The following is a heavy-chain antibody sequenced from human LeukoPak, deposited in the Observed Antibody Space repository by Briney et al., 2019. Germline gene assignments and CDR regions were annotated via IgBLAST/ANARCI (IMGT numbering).Heavy chain of an antibody. CDR1: GGSISSYY. V-gene: IGHV4-59*01. J-gene: IGHJ4*02. Sequence: SETLSLTCTVSGGSISSYYWSWIRQPPGKGLEWIGYIYYSGSTNYNPSLKSRVTISVDTSKNQFSLKLTSVTTADTAVYYCARERGLHYWGQGTLVTVSS. D-gene: IGHD3-10*01. CDR2: IYYSGST. CDR3: ARERGLHY.